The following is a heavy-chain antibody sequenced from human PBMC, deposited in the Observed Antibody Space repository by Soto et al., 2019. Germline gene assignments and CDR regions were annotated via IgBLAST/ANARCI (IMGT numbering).Heavy chain of an antibody. J-gene: IGHJ5*02. CDR2: IRSKAYGGTT. Sequence: PGGSLRLSCTASGFTFGDYAMSWFRQAPGKGLEWVGFIRSKAYGGTTEYAASVKGRFTISRDDSKSIAYLQMNSLKTEDTAVFYCTRVGSSGYYLTDNWFDPWGQGTLVTVSS. CDR3: TRVGSSGYYLTDNWFDP. V-gene: IGHV3-49*03. CDR1: GFTFGDYA. D-gene: IGHD3-22*01.